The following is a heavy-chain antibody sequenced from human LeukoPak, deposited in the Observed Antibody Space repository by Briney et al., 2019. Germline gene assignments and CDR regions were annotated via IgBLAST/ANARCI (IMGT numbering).Heavy chain of an antibody. Sequence: ASVKVSCKASGYTFTSYGISWVRQASGQGLEWMGWISAYNGNTNYAQKLQGRVTMTTDTSTSTAYMELRSLRSDDTAVYYCARDDARLDAFDIWGQGTMVTVSS. CDR2: ISAYNGNT. V-gene: IGHV1-18*01. CDR3: ARDDARLDAFDI. J-gene: IGHJ3*02. CDR1: GYTFTSYG.